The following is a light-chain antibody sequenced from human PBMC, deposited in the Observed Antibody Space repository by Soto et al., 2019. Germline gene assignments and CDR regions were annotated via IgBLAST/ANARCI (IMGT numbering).Light chain of an antibody. J-gene: IGLJ2*01. V-gene: IGLV1-44*01. CDR1: SSNIGSNT. CDR2: SNT. CDR3: AAWDDSLSGVV. Sequence: QSVLAQPPSASGTPGQRVTISCSGSSSNIGSNTVNWYQQLPGTAPKLLIYSNTQRPSGVPDRFSGSKSGTSASLAISGLQSADEADYYCAAWDDSLSGVVFGGGTKLTVL.